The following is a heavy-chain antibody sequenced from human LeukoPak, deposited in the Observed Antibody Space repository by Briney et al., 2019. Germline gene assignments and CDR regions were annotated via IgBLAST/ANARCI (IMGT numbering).Heavy chain of an antibody. CDR2: IIPIFGTA. J-gene: IGHJ5*02. D-gene: IGHD2-2*02. CDR1: GGTFSSYA. CDR3: ASPSGGYCSSTSCYTNNWFDP. V-gene: IGHV1-69*13. Sequence: SVKVSCKASGGTFSSYAISWVRQAPGQGLEWMGGIIPIFGTANYAQKFQGRITITADESTSTAYMELSSLRSEDTAVYYCASPSGGYCSSTSCYTNNWFDPWGQGTLVTVSS.